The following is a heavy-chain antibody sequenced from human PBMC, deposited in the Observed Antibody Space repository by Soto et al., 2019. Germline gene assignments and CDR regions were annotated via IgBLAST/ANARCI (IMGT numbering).Heavy chain of an antibody. V-gene: IGHV3-30*18. Sequence: QVQLVESGGGVVQPGRSLRLSCAASGFTFSSYGMHWVRQAPGKGLEWEAVISYDGSNKYYADSVKGRFTISRDNSKNTLYLQMNSLRAEDTAVYFCAKDLDIVVVPAAFFYYYMDVWGKGTTVTVSS. J-gene: IGHJ6*03. CDR2: ISYDGSNK. CDR1: GFTFSSYG. D-gene: IGHD2-2*01. CDR3: AKDLDIVVVPAAFFYYYMDV.